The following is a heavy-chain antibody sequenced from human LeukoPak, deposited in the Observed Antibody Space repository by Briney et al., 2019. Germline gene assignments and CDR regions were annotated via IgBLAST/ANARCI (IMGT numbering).Heavy chain of an antibody. CDR3: TRDYSGYDTYYYYSYYMDV. D-gene: IGHD5-12*01. CDR1: GFTLSNYW. CDR2: IKQDGSER. J-gene: IGHJ6*03. Sequence: GGSLRLSYAASGFTLSNYWMSWVRQAPGKGLEWVANIKQDGSERYYVDSVKGRFTISRDNAKNSLYLQMNSLRAEDTAVYYCTRDYSGYDTYYYYSYYMDVWGKGTTVTISS. V-gene: IGHV3-7*01.